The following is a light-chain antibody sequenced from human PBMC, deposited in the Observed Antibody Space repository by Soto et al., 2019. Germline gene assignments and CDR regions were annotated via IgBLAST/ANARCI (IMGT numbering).Light chain of an antibody. J-gene: IGKJ1*01. V-gene: IGKV3-20*01. CDR2: AAS. Sequence: VLTQSPVTLSLSPRERAALSCRASQSVRSNSLAWYQQKPCQAPTLLIYAASYRATGIPDRFTGSGSGTDFTLTISSLEPEDSAVYYCQQYSTSPRTFGQGTKVDIK. CDR3: QQYSTSPRT. CDR1: QSVRSNS.